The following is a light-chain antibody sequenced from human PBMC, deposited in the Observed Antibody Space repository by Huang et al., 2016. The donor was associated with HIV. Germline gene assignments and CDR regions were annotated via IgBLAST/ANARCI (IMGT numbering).Light chain of an antibody. CDR3: QQRTNWPLT. CDR2: DAS. J-gene: IGKJ3*01. V-gene: IGKV3-11*01. Sequence: EIVLTQSPATLSVSPGERATLSCGASQSVGTYLAWYQQKPGQAPRLLIYDASNRATGVPARFSSSGSGTDFNLTITSLEPEDFALYYCQQRTNWPLTFGPGTKVDV. CDR1: QSVGTY.